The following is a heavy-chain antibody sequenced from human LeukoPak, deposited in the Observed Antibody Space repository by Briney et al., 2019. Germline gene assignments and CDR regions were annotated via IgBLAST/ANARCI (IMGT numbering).Heavy chain of an antibody. D-gene: IGHD5-12*01. V-gene: IGHV4-4*07. J-gene: IGHJ4*02. CDR3: AREPTSGREPTSGRPLDY. CDR1: GGSISGYF. CDR2: IYSSGSN. Sequence: ASETLSLTCTVSGGSISGYFWTWIRQPAGKGLEWIGRIYSSGSNIYNPSLKSRVTMSLDTSKNHFSLNLTSVTAADTAVYYCAREPTSGREPTSGRPLDYWGQGTLVTVSS.